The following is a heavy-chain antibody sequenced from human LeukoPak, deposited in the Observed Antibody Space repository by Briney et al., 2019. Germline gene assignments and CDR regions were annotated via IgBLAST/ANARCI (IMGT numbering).Heavy chain of an antibody. CDR2: ISGSSSYT. Sequence: GGSLRLSCVGSGFNFRTYNLNWVRQAPGKGLEWVSDISGSSSYTDYADSVKGRFTISKDNANSSVFLQMDSLRAEDTAVYYCAREGHGYNDYWGQGTLVTVSS. J-gene: IGHJ4*02. CDR1: GFNFRTYN. D-gene: IGHD5-24*01. CDR3: AREGHGYNDY. V-gene: IGHV3-21*05.